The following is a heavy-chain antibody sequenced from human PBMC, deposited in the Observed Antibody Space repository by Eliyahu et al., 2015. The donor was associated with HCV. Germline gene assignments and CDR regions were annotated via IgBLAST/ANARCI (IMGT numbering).Heavy chain of an antibody. J-gene: IGHJ4*02. Sequence: QVQLVQSGAEVKKPGASVKVSYKASGYTFTSYGISWVRQAPGQGLEWMGWISAYNGNTNYAQKLQGRVTMTTDTSTSTAYMELRSLRSDDTAVYYCAIILTTTVPSWEFDYWGQGTLVTVSS. CDR3: AIILTTTVPSWEFDY. V-gene: IGHV1-18*01. CDR1: GYTFTSYG. D-gene: IGHD4-17*01. CDR2: ISAYNGNT.